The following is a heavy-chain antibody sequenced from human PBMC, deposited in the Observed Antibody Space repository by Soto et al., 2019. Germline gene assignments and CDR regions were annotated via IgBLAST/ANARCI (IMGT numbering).Heavy chain of an antibody. CDR2: ISADNVNT. Sequence: QVQLVQSGDEVKKPGASVKVSCKASGYIFSNYGVTWVRQAPGQGLEWMGWISADNVNTDHAQKFQGRVTMTTDTSTSTAYMELRSLRSDDTAVYYCTRDRRSSSNALLWCGPWGQGTLVTVSS. CDR1: GYIFSNYG. D-gene: IGHD6-6*01. CDR3: TRDRRSSSNALLWCGP. J-gene: IGHJ5*02. V-gene: IGHV1-18*01.